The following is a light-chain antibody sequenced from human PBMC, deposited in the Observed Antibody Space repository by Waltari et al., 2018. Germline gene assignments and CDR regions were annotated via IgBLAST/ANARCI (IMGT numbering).Light chain of an antibody. J-gene: IGKJ3*01. Sequence: DIVMTQSPDSLAVSLGERATFNCKSSQSVLSSSNNKNYLAWYQQKPGQPPNLLIYWASTRESGVPDRFSGSGSGTDFALTISSLQAEDVAVYYCQQYFSTPFTFGPGTKVDIK. CDR2: WAS. V-gene: IGKV4-1*01. CDR3: QQYFSTPFT. CDR1: QSVLSSSNNKNY.